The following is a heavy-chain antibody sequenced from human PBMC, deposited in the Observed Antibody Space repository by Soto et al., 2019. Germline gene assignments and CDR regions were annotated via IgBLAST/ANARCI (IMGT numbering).Heavy chain of an antibody. CDR1: GDYIHVGGYY. Sequence: QVQLQESGPGLVKPSQTLSLTCSVSGDYIHVGGYYWTWIRQRPGKGLEWMGYIYYSGKTYYNRSPEGRLTMSVDRSKNQFPLRLTAVTAADTAVYFCGRDLTSDANCIDPWGQGTLFTVSS. CDR3: GRDLTSDANCIDP. J-gene: IGHJ5*02. CDR2: IYYSGKT. D-gene: IGHD2-2*01. V-gene: IGHV4-30-4*01.